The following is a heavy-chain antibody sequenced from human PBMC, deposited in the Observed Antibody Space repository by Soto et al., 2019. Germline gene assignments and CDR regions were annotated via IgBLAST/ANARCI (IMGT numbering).Heavy chain of an antibody. Sequence: PGGSLRLSCAASGFTFSDHFVNWVRQAPGKGLEWVGRSRSKPDDYRTEYAASVKGRFSISRDDSKNLLFLQMNSLKIEDTAVYFCARDSPSCRTHYCYFDNWGQGTLVTVS. V-gene: IGHV3-72*01. J-gene: IGHJ4*02. CDR2: SRSKPDDYRT. D-gene: IGHD1-26*01. CDR1: GFTFSDHF. CDR3: ARDSPSCRTHYCYFDN.